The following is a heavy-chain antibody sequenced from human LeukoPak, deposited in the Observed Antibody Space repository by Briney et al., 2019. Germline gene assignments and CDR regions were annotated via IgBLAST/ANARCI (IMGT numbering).Heavy chain of an antibody. CDR1: GGTFSSYA. V-gene: IGHV1-69*13. J-gene: IGHJ1*01. CDR2: IIPIFGTA. D-gene: IGHD1-14*01. CDR3: ARDSSDFRNLIPH. Sequence: SVTVSCKASGGTFSSYAISWVRQAPGQGLEWMGGIIPIFGTAKYAQKFQGRVTITADESTSTAYMELSSLRSEDTAVYYCARDSSDFRNLIPHWGQGTLVTVSS.